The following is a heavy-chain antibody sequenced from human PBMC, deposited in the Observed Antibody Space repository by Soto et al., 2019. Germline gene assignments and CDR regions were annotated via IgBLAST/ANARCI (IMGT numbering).Heavy chain of an antibody. D-gene: IGHD4-17*01. CDR3: ARDPGTDGDHEVHXY. Sequence: ASVKVSCKASGYTFTSYGISWVRQAPGQGLEWMGWISAYNGNTNYAQKLQGRVTMTTDTSTSTAYMELRSLRSDDTAVYYCARDPGTDGDHEVHXYWSQGTLVTVSS. V-gene: IGHV1-18*01. CDR1: GYTFTSYG. J-gene: IGHJ4*02. CDR2: ISAYNGNT.